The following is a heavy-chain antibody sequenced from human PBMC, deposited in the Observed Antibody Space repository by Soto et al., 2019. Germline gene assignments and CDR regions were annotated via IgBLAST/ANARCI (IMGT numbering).Heavy chain of an antibody. CDR3: ARAGGYNWNDAAFDI. CDR2: ISAYNGNT. V-gene: IGHV1-18*04. Sequence: ASVKVSCKASGYPFTSYGISWVRQAPGQGLEWMGWISAYNGNTNYAQKLQGRVTMTTDTSTSTAYMELRSLRSDDTAVYYCARAGGYNWNDAAFDIWGQGTMVTVSS. J-gene: IGHJ3*02. D-gene: IGHD1-20*01. CDR1: GYPFTSYG.